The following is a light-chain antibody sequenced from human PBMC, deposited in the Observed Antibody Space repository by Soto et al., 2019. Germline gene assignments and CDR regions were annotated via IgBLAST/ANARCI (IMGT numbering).Light chain of an antibody. J-gene: IGLJ1*01. CDR1: SSDIGGYNY. CDR2: EVS. Sequence: QSVLTQPASVSGSPGQSITIACTGTSSDIGGYNYVSWYQQHPGKAPELMIYEVSKRPSGVSNRFSGSKSGNTASLTISGLQAEDEADYYCSSWARSLYVFGSGTKVTVL. V-gene: IGLV2-14*01. CDR3: SSWARSLYV.